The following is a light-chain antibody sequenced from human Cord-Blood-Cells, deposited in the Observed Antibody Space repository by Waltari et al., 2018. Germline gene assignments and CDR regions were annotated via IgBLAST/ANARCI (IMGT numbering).Light chain of an antibody. CDR2: DVS. Sequence: QSALTQPRSVSGSPGQSVTISCTGTSSDVGGYNYVSWYQQHPGKAPKRMIYDVSKRPSGVPDRFSGSKSGNTASLTISGLQAEDEADYYCCSYAGSYTPEGVFGGGTKLTVL. V-gene: IGLV2-11*01. J-gene: IGLJ3*02. CDR3: CSYAGSYTPEGV. CDR1: SSDVGGYNY.